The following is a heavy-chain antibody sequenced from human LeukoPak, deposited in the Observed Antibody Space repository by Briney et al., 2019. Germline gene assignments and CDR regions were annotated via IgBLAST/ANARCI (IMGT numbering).Heavy chain of an antibody. CDR1: GGSISSYY. CDR3: ARGPGSGWFGWFDP. V-gene: IGHV4-4*08. Sequence: SETLSLTCTVSGGSISSYYWSWIRQPPGKGLEWIGRIHTSGSTNYNPSLKSRVTISVDTSKNQFSLKLSSVTAADTAVYYCARGPGSGWFGWFDPWGQGTLVTVSS. J-gene: IGHJ5*02. CDR2: IHTSGST. D-gene: IGHD6-19*01.